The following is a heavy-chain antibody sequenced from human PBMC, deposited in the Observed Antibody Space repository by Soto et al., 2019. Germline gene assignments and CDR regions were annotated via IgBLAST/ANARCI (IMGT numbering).Heavy chain of an antibody. CDR1: GFTFSSYA. CDR2: IGESGTPT. V-gene: IGHV3-23*01. CDR3: ARYIPGVVYYGMDV. Sequence: EVQLLESGGGLVQPGGSLRLSCAASGFTFSSYAMKWVRQAPGKGLEWVSLIGESGTPTYYADSVKGRFTISRDNSGNTLFLEMHSMRAEDTAVYYCARYIPGVVYYGMDVWGQGTTVTVSS. D-gene: IGHD2-2*01. J-gene: IGHJ6*02.